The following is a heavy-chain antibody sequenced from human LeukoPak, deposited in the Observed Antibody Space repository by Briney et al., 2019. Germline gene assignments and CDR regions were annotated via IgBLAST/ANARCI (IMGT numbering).Heavy chain of an antibody. Sequence: AGGSLRLSCAASGFTFSSYAMRWVRQAPGKGLEWVSDISGSGDSTHYVDSVKGRFTISRDNSKNTLYLQMNSLRAEDTAVYYCAKGDYYDTSGSYYKTHYYYGVDVWGQGTTVTVSS. V-gene: IGHV3-23*01. D-gene: IGHD3-22*01. CDR1: GFTFSSYA. CDR2: ISGSGDST. CDR3: AKGDYYDTSGSYYKTHYYYGVDV. J-gene: IGHJ6*02.